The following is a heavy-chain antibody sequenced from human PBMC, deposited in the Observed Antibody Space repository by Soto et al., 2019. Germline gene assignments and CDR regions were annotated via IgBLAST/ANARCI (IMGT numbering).Heavy chain of an antibody. Sequence: EASVKVSCKASGGTFSSYAISWVRQAPGQGLEWMGGIIPIFGTANYAQKFQGRVTITADESTSTAYMELSSLRSEDTAVYYCARFPNSGSYYWFDPWGQGTLVTVSS. CDR1: GGTFSSYA. CDR2: IIPIFGTA. CDR3: ARFPNSGSYYWFDP. J-gene: IGHJ5*02. V-gene: IGHV1-69*13. D-gene: IGHD1-26*01.